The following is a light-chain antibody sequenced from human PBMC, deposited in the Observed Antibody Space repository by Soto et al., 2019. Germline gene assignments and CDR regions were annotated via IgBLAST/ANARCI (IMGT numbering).Light chain of an antibody. V-gene: IGKV3-20*01. CDR3: HHCCSSPET. CDR1: QSVADSY. CDR2: AAT. Sequence: EVVLTQSPGTLSLSPGERATLSCRASQSVADSYLAWYQQKPGRAPRLLFYAATRRATGIPDRFSGSGSGTYFTLTIKTLEPDDFAVYYCHHCCSSPETFGQGTKVE. J-gene: IGKJ1*01.